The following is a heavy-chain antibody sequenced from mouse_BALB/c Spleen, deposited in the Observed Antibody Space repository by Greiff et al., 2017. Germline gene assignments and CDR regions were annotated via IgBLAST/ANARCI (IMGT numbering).Heavy chain of an antibody. CDR3: ARSNSYYAMDY. CDR2: INPSTGYT. Sequence: QVHVKQSGAELAKPGASVKMSCKASGYTFTSYWMHWVKQRPGQGLEWIGYINPSTGYTEYNQKFKDKATLTADKSSSTAYMQLSSLTSEDSAVYYCARSNSYYAMDYWGQGTSVTVSS. CDR1: GYTFTSYW. V-gene: IGHV1-7*01. D-gene: IGHD3-1*01. J-gene: IGHJ4*01.